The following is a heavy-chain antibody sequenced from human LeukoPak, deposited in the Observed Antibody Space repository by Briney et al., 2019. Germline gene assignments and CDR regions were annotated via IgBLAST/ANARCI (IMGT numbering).Heavy chain of an antibody. J-gene: IGHJ4*02. CDR1: GNSISSGDNY. D-gene: IGHD3-16*02. CDR2: IYTSGST. Sequence: PSQTLSLTCTVSGNSISSGDNYWSWIRQPAGKGLEWIGRIYTSGSTNYNPSLKSRVTISVDTSKNQFSLKLSSVTAADTAVYYCARGGHDYVWGSYLRVLGYWGQGTLVTVSS. CDR3: ARGGHDYVWGSYLRVLGY. V-gene: IGHV4-61*02.